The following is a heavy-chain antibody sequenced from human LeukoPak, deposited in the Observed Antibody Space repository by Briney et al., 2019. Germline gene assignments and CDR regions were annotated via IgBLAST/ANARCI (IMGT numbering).Heavy chain of an antibody. Sequence: GASVKVSCKASGYTFTSYYMHWVRQAPGQGLEWMGWINPKSGDTNYAQKFQGRVTMTRDTSISTTYMELSSLRSDDTAVYYCAREAPISNSGNYYKSLGYWGQGTLVTVSS. V-gene: IGHV1-2*02. CDR1: GYTFTSYY. CDR3: AREAPISNSGNYYKSLGY. D-gene: IGHD3-10*01. CDR2: INPKSGDT. J-gene: IGHJ4*02.